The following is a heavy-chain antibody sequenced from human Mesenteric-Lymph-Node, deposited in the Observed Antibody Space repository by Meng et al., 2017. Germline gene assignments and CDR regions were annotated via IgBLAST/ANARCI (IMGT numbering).Heavy chain of an antibody. CDR3: ARDHGFLNWSDP. Sequence: GESLKISCAASGFTLSDYYMTWIRQPPGQGLEWIVSISPTGGSLYYADSVKGRFSISRDNAKSSLSLQMNSLRLEDTAVYYCARDHGFLNWSDPWGQGTLVTVSS. V-gene: IGHV3-11*04. J-gene: IGHJ5*02. CDR1: GFTLSDYY. D-gene: IGHD2/OR15-2a*01. CDR2: ISPTGGSL.